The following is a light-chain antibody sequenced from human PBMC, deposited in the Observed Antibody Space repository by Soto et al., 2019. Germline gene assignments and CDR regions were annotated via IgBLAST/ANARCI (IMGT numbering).Light chain of an antibody. Sequence: QSVLTQPPSVSGAPGQRVTISCTGSGSNIGAGFDVHWYQQLPGTAPKLLIYGDKNRPSGVPDRFSGSKSGTSASLAITGLQAEDEADYYCQSYDSILNEVFGTGTKVTVL. CDR3: QSYDSILNEV. CDR2: GDK. CDR1: GSNIGAGFD. V-gene: IGLV1-40*01. J-gene: IGLJ1*01.